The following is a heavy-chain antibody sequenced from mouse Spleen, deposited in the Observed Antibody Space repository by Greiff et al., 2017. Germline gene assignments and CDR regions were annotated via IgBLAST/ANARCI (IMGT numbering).Heavy chain of an antibody. Sequence: QVQLKQPGAELVMPGASVKLSCKASGYTFTSYWMHWVKQRPGQGLEWIGEIDPSDSYTNYNQKFKGKATLTVDKSSSTAYMQLSSLTSEDSAVYYCAREGASAFAYWGQGTLVTVSA. CDR2: IDPSDSYT. D-gene: IGHD3-1*01. CDR3: AREGASAFAY. CDR1: GYTFTSYW. J-gene: IGHJ3*01. V-gene: IGHV1-69*01.